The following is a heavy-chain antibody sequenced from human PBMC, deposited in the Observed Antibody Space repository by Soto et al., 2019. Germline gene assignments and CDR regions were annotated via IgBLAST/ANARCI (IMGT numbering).Heavy chain of an antibody. CDR2: NYYSGST. CDR3: ARVISYCSGGSCYHAYEYCQH. D-gene: IGHD2-15*01. CDR1: GDPISRDDYY. V-gene: IGHV4-30-4*01. J-gene: IGHJ1*01. Sequence: TLSLTCTVSGDPISRDDYYWRWIRQPPGKGLEWIGYNYYSGSTYYNPSLTSRVTISLATSKNQFSLRLSYVTAADTAVYYCARVISYCSGGSCYHAYEYCQHWGQGTLVPVSS.